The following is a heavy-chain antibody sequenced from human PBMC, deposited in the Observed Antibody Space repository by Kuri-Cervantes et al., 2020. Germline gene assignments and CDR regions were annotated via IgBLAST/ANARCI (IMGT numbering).Heavy chain of an antibody. D-gene: IGHD2-8*01. J-gene: IGHJ4*02. CDR1: GFPLSTFW. Sequence: GESLQLSCAASGFPLSTFWMSWVRQVPGKGLEWVANVKQDESEKYYVDSVKGRFTISRDNAKNSLYLQINSLRAEDTAIYYCARLHFYTNSGRYFDYWGQGTLVTVSS. V-gene: IGHV3-7*01. CDR2: VKQDESEK. CDR3: ARLHFYTNSGRYFDY.